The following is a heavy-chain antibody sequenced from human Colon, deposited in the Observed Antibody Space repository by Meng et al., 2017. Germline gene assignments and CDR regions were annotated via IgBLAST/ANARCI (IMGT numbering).Heavy chain of an antibody. J-gene: IGHJ4*02. D-gene: IGHD2-15*01. CDR1: GFTFSSYS. Sequence: EVQLVESGGDLVKPGGSLSISCAASGFTFSSYSMNWVRQAPGKGLEWVSSISSSSSYADSVKGRFTISRDNAKNSLYLQMNSLRAEDTAVYYCARGRVVVVASPSDYWGQGTLVTVSS. V-gene: IGHV3-21*01. CDR3: ARGRVVVVASPSDY. CDR2: ISSSSS.